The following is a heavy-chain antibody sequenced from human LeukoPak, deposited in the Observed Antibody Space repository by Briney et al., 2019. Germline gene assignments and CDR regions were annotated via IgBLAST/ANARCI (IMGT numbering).Heavy chain of an antibody. V-gene: IGHV4-59*12. D-gene: IGHD5-18*01. CDR1: GGSISSYY. J-gene: IGHJ4*02. Sequence: SSETLSLTCTVSGGSISSYYWSWIRQPPGKGLEWIGYIYYSGSTNYNPSLKSRVTISVDTSKNLFSLKLSSVTAADTAVYYCARAGTAMVTYGILYWGQGTLVTVSS. CDR2: IYYSGST. CDR3: ARAGTAMVTYGILY.